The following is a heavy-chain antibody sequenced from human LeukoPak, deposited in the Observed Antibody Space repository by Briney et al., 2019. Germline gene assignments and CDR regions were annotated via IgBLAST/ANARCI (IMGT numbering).Heavy chain of an antibody. V-gene: IGHV4-61*02. Sequence: ASETLSLTCTVSGGSISSGSYYWSWIRQPAGKGLEWIGRIYTSGSTNYNPSLKSRVTISVDTSKNQCSLKLSSVTAADTAVYYCARGDLLGAFDIWGQGTMVTVSS. J-gene: IGHJ3*02. D-gene: IGHD2-21*02. CDR2: IYTSGST. CDR1: GGSISSGSYY. CDR3: ARGDLLGAFDI.